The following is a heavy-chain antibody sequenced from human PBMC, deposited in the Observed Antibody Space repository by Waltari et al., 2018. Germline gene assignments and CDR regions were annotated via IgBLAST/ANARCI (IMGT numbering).Heavy chain of an antibody. CDR3: AGLRYFDQSYSP. J-gene: IGHJ5*02. CDR2: ISSSSSYI. CDR1: GFTFSSYS. D-gene: IGHD3-9*01. Sequence: EVQLVESGGGLVKPGGSLRLSCAASGFTFSSYSMNWVRQAPGKGLGWVSSISSSSSYIYCADSVKGRFTISRDNAKNSLYLQMNSLRAEDTAVYYCAGLRYFDQSYSPWGQGTLVTVSS. V-gene: IGHV3-21*01.